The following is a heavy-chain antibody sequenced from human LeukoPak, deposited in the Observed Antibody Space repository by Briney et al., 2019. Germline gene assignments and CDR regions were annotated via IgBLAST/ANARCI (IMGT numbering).Heavy chain of an antibody. Sequence: GESLKISCKGSEYSFTSYWIGWVRQMPAKGLEWMGIIYPGDSDTRYSPSFQGQVTISADKSISTAYLQWSSLKASDTAMYYCASGEVWGSYRDDYWGQGTLVTVSS. J-gene: IGHJ4*02. D-gene: IGHD3-16*02. V-gene: IGHV5-51*01. CDR3: ASGEVWGSYRDDY. CDR2: IYPGDSDT. CDR1: EYSFTSYW.